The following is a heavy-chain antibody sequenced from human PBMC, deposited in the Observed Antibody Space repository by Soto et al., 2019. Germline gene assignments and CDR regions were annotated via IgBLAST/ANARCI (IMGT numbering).Heavy chain of an antibody. J-gene: IGHJ4*02. CDR3: ARHDTEYSGYGGDFDY. CDR1: GGTFSSYA. D-gene: IGHD5-12*01. CDR2: IIPIFGTA. V-gene: IGHV1-69*06. Sequence: SVKVSCKASGGTFSSYAISWVRQAPGQGLEWMGGIIPIFGTANYAQKFQGRVTITADKSTSTAYMELSSLRSEDTAVCYCARHDTEYSGYGGDFDYWGQGTLVTVSS.